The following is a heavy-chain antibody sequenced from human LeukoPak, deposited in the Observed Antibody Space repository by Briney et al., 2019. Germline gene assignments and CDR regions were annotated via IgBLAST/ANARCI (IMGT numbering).Heavy chain of an antibody. D-gene: IGHD3-10*01. CDR1: GFTFSSYA. CDR3: AKSGDSGSYYKPLDY. J-gene: IGHJ4*02. Sequence: GGSLRLSCAASGFTFSSYAMHWVRQAPGKGLEWVAVISYDGSNKYYADSVKGRFTISRDNSKNTLYLQMSSLRSEDTAVYYCAKSGDSGSYYKPLDYWGQGTQVTVSS. V-gene: IGHV3-30*04. CDR2: ISYDGSNK.